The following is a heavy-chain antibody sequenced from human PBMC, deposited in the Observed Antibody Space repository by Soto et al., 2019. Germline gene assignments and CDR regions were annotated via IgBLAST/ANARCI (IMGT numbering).Heavy chain of an antibody. CDR2: ISAYNGNT. Sequence: ASVKVSCKASGYTFTSYGISWVRQAPGQGLEWMGWISAYNGNTNYAQKLQGRVTMTTDTSTSTAYMELRSLRSDDTAVYYCARTEDIVVVPAAIFDYWGQGTLVTVSS. V-gene: IGHV1-18*01. D-gene: IGHD2-2*01. CDR3: ARTEDIVVVPAAIFDY. CDR1: GYTFTSYG. J-gene: IGHJ4*02.